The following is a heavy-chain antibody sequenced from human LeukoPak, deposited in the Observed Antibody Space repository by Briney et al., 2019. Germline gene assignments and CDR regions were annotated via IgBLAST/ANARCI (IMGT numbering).Heavy chain of an antibody. CDR2: IYTSGST. CDR1: GGSISSGSYY. Sequence: PSETLSLTCTVSGGSISSGSYYWSWIRQPAGKGLEWIGRIYTSGSTNYNPSLKSRVTMSVDTSKNQFSLKLSSVTAADTAVYYCARDLFSLTSEKHDYGGLFDAFDIWGQGTMVTVSS. V-gene: IGHV4-61*02. J-gene: IGHJ3*02. D-gene: IGHD4-23*01. CDR3: ARDLFSLTSEKHDYGGLFDAFDI.